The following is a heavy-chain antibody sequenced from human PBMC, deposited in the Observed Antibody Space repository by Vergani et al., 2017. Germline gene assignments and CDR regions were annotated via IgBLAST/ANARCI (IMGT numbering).Heavy chain of an antibody. Sequence: EVQLVESGGGLVQPGGSLRLSCEASGFSFPGYAMSWVRQAPGKGLEWVSSVSGSSATPYYADSVKGRFIISRDNSKNTLHLQMNSLRAEDTAVYYCARGYLGAARRLGNFDYWGQGTLVTVSS. D-gene: IGHD6-6*01. CDR3: ARGYLGAARRLGNFDY. J-gene: IGHJ4*02. CDR2: VSGSSATP. CDR1: GFSFPGYA. V-gene: IGHV3-23*04.